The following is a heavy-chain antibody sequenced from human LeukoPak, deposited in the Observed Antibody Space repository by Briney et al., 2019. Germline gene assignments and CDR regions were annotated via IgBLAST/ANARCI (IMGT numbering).Heavy chain of an antibody. V-gene: IGHV3-7*01. D-gene: IGHD2-15*01. CDR3: ARGDTIVVVVAATDFDY. CDR2: MNQDGSEQ. Sequence: GGSLRLSCAASGFDFDNYWMTWVRQVPGKGLEWVANMNQDGSEQYYVDSVEGRFTISRDNAKNSLYLQMNSLRVEDTAVYYCARGDTIVVVVAATDFDYWGQGTLVTVSS. CDR1: GFDFDNYW. J-gene: IGHJ4*02.